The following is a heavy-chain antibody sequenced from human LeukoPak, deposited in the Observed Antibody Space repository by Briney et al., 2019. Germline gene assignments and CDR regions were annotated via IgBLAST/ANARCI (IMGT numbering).Heavy chain of an antibody. J-gene: IGHJ4*02. CDR2: INWNGGST. V-gene: IGHV3-20*04. CDR3: VKDRVDGSGSQFDS. CDR1: GFTFDDYG. Sequence: PGGSLRLSCAASGFTFDDYGMSWVRHAPGKGLEWVSGINWNGGSTGYADSVKGRFTISRDNVKNSLYLQMNSLRADDTAVYYCVKDRVDGSGSQFDSWGQGSLVIVSS. D-gene: IGHD3-10*01.